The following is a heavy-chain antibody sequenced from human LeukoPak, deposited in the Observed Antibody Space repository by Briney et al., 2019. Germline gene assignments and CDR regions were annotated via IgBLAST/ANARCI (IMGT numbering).Heavy chain of an antibody. Sequence: AGASQRLSCASCGFTTSSYYMSLGQLAPRKRVELVSIIYSGANTYYGDSVKGRFTISRDNSKITLYFLLNSLRAEDTAVYYCARDLATIAHYYYYMDVWGKGTTVTVSS. CDR1: GFTTSSYY. CDR3: ARDLATIAHYYYYMDV. D-gene: IGHD5-12*01. V-gene: IGHV3-53*05. J-gene: IGHJ6*03. CDR2: IYSGANT.